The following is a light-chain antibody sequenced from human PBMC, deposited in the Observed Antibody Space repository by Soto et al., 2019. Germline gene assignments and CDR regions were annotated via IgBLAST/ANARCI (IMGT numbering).Light chain of an antibody. J-gene: IGKJ2*01. V-gene: IGKV3-20*01. CDR1: QSVSSIY. CDR2: GAS. CDR3: QHYGNTHT. Sequence: EIVLTQSPGTLSLSQGARATLSCRASQSVSSIYLSWYQQKPGPNPRLLIYGASSRATGIPDRFSGSGSGTDFTHTISRLEPEDFAVYYCQHYGNTHTFGQGNKLEIK.